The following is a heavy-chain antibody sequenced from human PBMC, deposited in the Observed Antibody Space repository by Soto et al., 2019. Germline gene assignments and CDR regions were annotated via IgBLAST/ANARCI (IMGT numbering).Heavy chain of an antibody. CDR3: VRDGTKTLRDWFDP. J-gene: IGHJ5*02. D-gene: IGHD1-1*01. CDR2: IYATGTT. Sequence: QVQLHESGPGLVKPSETLSLTCTVSDASISGYYWSWIRKSAGKGLEWIGRIYATGTTDYNPSLKSRVMMSVDTSKKQFSLKLRSVTAADTAVYYCVRDGTKTLRDWFDPWGQGISVTVSS. CDR1: DASISGYY. V-gene: IGHV4-4*07.